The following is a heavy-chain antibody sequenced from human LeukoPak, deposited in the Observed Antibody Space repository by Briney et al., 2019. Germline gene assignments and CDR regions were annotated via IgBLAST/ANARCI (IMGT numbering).Heavy chain of an antibody. CDR2: IYYSGST. J-gene: IGHJ4*02. CDR1: GGSISSGGYY. Sequence: PSETLSLTCTVSGGSISSGGYYWSWIRQHPGKGLEWIGYIYYSGSTYYNPSLKSRVTISVDTSKNQFSLKLSSVTAADTAVYYCARDRADYGDSYYFDYWGQGTLVTVSS. D-gene: IGHD4-17*01. CDR3: ARDRADYGDSYYFDY. V-gene: IGHV4-31*03.